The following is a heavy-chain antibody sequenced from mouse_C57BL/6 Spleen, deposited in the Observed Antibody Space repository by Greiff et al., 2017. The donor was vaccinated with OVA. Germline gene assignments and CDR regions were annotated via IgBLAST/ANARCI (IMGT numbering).Heavy chain of an antibody. J-gene: IGHJ2*01. D-gene: IGHD2-1*01. CDR1: GFTFSDFY. CDR2: SRNKANDYTT. V-gene: IGHV7-1*01. CDR3: ARDAPYGNYFDY. Sequence: EVQRVESGGGLVQSGRSLRLSCATSGFTFSDFYMEWVRQAPGKGLEWIAASRNKANDYTTEYSASVKGRFIVSRDTSQSILYLQMNALRAEDTAIYYCARDAPYGNYFDYWGKGTTLTVSS.